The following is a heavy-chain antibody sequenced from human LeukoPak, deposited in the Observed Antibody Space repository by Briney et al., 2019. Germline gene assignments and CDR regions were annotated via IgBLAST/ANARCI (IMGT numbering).Heavy chain of an antibody. Sequence: SETLSLACAVYGRSFSGYYWTWIRQTPGKGLEWIGEINHSGITDYNPSLKSRVTISGDTSKNQFSLKLSSVTAADTAVYYCARAPLRYFDWLQRSKYYFDYWGQGTLVTVSS. V-gene: IGHV4-34*01. CDR3: ARAPLRYFDWLQRSKYYFDY. D-gene: IGHD3-9*01. CDR1: GRSFSGYY. CDR2: INHSGIT. J-gene: IGHJ4*02.